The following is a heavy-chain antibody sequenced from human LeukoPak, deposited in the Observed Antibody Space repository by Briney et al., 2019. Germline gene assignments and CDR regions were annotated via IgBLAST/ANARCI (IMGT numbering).Heavy chain of an antibody. Sequence: SQTLSLTCAVSGGSISSGGYSWSWIRQPPGKGLEWIGYIYHSGSTYYNPSLKSRVTISVDRSKNQFSLKLSSVTAADTAMYYCASHYGSGFGYWGQGTLVTVSS. CDR3: ASHYGSGFGY. D-gene: IGHD3-10*01. J-gene: IGHJ4*02. CDR2: IYHSGST. V-gene: IGHV4-30-2*01. CDR1: GGSISSGGYS.